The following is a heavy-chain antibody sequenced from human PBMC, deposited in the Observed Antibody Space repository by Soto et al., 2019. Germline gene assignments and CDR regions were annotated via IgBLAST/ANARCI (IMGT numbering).Heavy chain of an antibody. Sequence: PGGSLRPSCALSGFDFDDNAMHWVRQATEKGLEWVSGINWNSDIGYADSVKGRFTISRDNAENSLYLQMNSLRAEDMALYYCAISQDRGGRTTFIYWGQGTQVTVSS. V-gene: IGHV3-9*03. J-gene: IGHJ4*02. D-gene: IGHD3-16*01. CDR1: GFDFDDNA. CDR3: AISQDRGGRTTFIY. CDR2: INWNSDI.